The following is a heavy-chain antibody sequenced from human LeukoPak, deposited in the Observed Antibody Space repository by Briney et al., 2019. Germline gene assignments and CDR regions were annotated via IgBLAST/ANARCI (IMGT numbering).Heavy chain of an antibody. CDR3: AKDARVGAYTPIFDY. Sequence: GGSLRLSCAASGFTFSSYWMSWVRQAPGKGLEWVANIKQDGSEKYYVDSVKGRFTISRDNAKNSLYLQMNSLRAEDTAVYYCAKDARVGAYTPIFDYWGQGTLVTVSS. V-gene: IGHV3-7*03. CDR1: GFTFSSYW. D-gene: IGHD1-26*01. CDR2: IKQDGSEK. J-gene: IGHJ4*02.